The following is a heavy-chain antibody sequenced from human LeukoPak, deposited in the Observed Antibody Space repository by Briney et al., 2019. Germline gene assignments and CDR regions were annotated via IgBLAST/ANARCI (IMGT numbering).Heavy chain of an antibody. D-gene: IGHD6-13*01. J-gene: IGHJ4*02. CDR3: TRQGVSAAAGTSDFDY. Sequence: GGSLRLSCAASGFTFSGSAMHWVRQASGKGLEWVGRIRSKANSYATAYAASVKGRFTISRDDSKNTAYLQMNSLKTEDTAVYYCTRQGVSAAAGTSDFDYWGQGTLVTVSS. CDR1: GFTFSGSA. V-gene: IGHV3-73*01. CDR2: IRSKANSYAT.